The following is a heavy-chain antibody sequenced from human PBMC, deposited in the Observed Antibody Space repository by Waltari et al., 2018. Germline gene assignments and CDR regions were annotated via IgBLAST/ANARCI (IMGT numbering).Heavy chain of an antibody. CDR1: GGSFSGYY. D-gene: IGHD3-10*01. CDR3: ARVWFGEFPYYYYYMDV. V-gene: IGHV4-34*01. Sequence: QVQLQQWGAGLLKPSETLSLSCTIYGGSFSGYYWRWIRQPPGKGLEWIGEINHSGSTHYNPSLKSRVTISVDTSKNQFSLKLSSVTAADTAVYYCARVWFGEFPYYYYYMDVWGKGTTVTVSS. J-gene: IGHJ6*03. CDR2: INHSGST.